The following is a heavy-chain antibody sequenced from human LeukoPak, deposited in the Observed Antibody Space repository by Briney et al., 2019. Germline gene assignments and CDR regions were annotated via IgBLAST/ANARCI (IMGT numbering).Heavy chain of an antibody. CDR1: GYSFTSYW. V-gene: IGHV5-51*01. D-gene: IGHD1-26*01. CDR3: ARHNRLLKFKSLDAFDI. J-gene: IGHJ3*02. CDR2: IYPGDSDT. Sequence: GESLKISCKGSGYSFTSYWIGWVRHMPGKGLEWMGIIYPGDSDTRYSPSFQGQVTISADKSISTAYLQWSSLKASDTAMYYCARHNRLLKFKSLDAFDIWGQGTMVTVSS.